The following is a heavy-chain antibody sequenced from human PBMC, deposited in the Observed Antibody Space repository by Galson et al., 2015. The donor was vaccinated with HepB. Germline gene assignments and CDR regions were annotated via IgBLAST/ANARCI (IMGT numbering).Heavy chain of an antibody. CDR2: IVVGSGNT. CDR3: AAEFLGSWYIGAFDI. V-gene: IGHV1-58*02. D-gene: IGHD6-13*01. Sequence: SVKVSCKASGFTFTSSAMQWVRQARGQRLEWIGWIVVGSGNTNYAQKFQERVTITRDMSTSTAYMELSSLRSEDTAVYYCAAEFLGSWYIGAFDIWGQGTMVTVSS. CDR1: GFTFTSSA. J-gene: IGHJ3*02.